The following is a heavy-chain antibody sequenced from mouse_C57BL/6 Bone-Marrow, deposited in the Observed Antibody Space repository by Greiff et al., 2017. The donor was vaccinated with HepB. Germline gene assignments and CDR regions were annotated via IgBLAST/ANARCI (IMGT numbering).Heavy chain of an antibody. Sequence: EVHLVESEGGLVQPGSSMKLSCTASGFTFSDYYMAWVRQVPEKGLEWVANINYDGSSTYYLDSLKSRFIISRDNAKNILYLQMSSLKSEDTATYYCARERYYGRWYYFDYWGQGTTLTVSS. CDR2: INYDGSST. CDR1: GFTFSDYY. D-gene: IGHD1-1*01. CDR3: ARERYYGRWYYFDY. V-gene: IGHV5-16*01. J-gene: IGHJ2*01.